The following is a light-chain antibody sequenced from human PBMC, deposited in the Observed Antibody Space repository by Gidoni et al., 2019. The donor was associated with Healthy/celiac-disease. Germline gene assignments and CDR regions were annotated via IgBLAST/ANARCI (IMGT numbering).Light chain of an antibody. Sequence: DFQMTPYPSSLSASVGNRVTITYRASQGISNYLAWYQKKPGKVPKLLIYAASTLQSGVPSRFSGSGSGTDFTFTISSLQPEDVATYYCQKYNSAPLGVTFGPGTKVDIK. V-gene: IGKV1-27*01. CDR1: QGISNY. CDR3: QKYNSAPLGVT. CDR2: AAS. J-gene: IGKJ3*01.